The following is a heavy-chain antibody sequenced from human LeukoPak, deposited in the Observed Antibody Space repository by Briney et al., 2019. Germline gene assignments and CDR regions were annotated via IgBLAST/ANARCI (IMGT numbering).Heavy chain of an antibody. Sequence: SETLSLTCTVSGYSISSGYYWGWIRQPPGKGLEWIGSIYHSGSTYYNPSLKSRVTISVDTSKNQFSLKLSSVTAADTAVYYCARAVRRAGWFDPWGQGTLVTVSS. V-gene: IGHV4-38-2*02. J-gene: IGHJ5*02. CDR3: ARAVRRAGWFDP. D-gene: IGHD6-6*01. CDR2: IYHSGST. CDR1: GYSISSGYY.